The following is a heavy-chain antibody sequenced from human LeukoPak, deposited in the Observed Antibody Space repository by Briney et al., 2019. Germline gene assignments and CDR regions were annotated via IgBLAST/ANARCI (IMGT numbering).Heavy chain of an antibody. J-gene: IGHJ6*03. V-gene: IGHV3-21*01. CDR1: GFTFSSYS. CDR2: ISSSSSYI. CDR3: ARDGAMEITRGYMDV. Sequence: GGSLRLSCAASGFTFSSYSMNWVRQAPGKGLEWVSSISSSSSYIYYADSVKGRFTISRDNAKNSLYLQMNSLRAEDTAVYYCARDGAMEITRGYMDVWGKGTTVTVSS. D-gene: IGHD5-18*01.